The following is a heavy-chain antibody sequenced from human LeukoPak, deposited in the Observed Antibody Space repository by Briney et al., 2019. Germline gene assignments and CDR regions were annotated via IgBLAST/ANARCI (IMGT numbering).Heavy chain of an antibody. Sequence: GGSLRLSCAASGFTFSSYEMNWVRQAPGKGLEWVSYISSSGSAIHYADSVKGRLTISRDNAKNSLYLQMNSLRAEDTAVYYCARDCGGGSCYGPYDAFDIWGQGTMVTVSS. CDR3: ARDCGGGSCYGPYDAFDI. CDR2: ISSSGSAI. V-gene: IGHV3-48*03. CDR1: GFTFSSYE. D-gene: IGHD2-15*01. J-gene: IGHJ3*02.